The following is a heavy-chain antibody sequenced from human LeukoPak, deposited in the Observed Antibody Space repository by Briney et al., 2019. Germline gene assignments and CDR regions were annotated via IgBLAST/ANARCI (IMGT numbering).Heavy chain of an antibody. CDR2: INPNSGGT. J-gene: IGHJ5*02. Sequence: ASVKVSCKASGYTFTGYYMHWVRQAPGQGLEWMGWINPNSGGTNYAQKFQGRVTMTRETSISTAYMELSRLRSDDTAVYYCARGRGFGSGSYLNWFDPWGQGTLVNLSS. D-gene: IGHD3-10*01. CDR3: ARGRGFGSGSYLNWFDP. CDR1: GYTFTGYY. V-gene: IGHV1-2*02.